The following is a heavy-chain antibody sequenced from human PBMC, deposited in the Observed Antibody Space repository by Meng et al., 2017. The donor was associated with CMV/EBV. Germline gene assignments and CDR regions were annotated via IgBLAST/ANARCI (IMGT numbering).Heavy chain of an antibody. Sequence: GESLKISCAASGFTFSSYGMNWVRQAPGKGLEWVAFIRYDGSNKYYADSVKGRFTISRDNSKNTLYLQMNSLRAEDTAVYYCAKDELHVSQNYDFWSGYSTGAFDIWGQGTMVTVSS. CDR2: IRYDGSNK. CDR3: AKDELHVSQNYDFWSGYSTGAFDI. D-gene: IGHD3-3*01. J-gene: IGHJ3*02. V-gene: IGHV3-30*02. CDR1: GFTFSSYG.